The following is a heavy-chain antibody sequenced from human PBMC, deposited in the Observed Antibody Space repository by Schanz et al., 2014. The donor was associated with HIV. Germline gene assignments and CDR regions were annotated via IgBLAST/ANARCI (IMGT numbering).Heavy chain of an antibody. J-gene: IGHJ4*02. CDR1: GFRFRSYW. CDR2: IKEDGIEK. CDR3: AKSNGGDTAVVQYYFDY. D-gene: IGHD5-18*01. V-gene: IGHV3-7*01. Sequence: VQLVESGGGLVKPGGSLRLSCAASGFRFRSYWMSWVRQAPGKGLEWVANIKEDGIEKYYVDSVKGRFTISRDNAKNSLYLNMYSLRAEDTAVYFCAKSNGGDTAVVQYYFDYWGQGTLVSVSS.